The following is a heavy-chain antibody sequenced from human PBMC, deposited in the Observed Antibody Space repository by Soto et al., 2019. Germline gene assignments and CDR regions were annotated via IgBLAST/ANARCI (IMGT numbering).Heavy chain of an antibody. J-gene: IGHJ6*02. D-gene: IGHD2-15*01. V-gene: IGHV1-69*13. CDR1: GGTFSSYA. CDR2: IIPIFGTA. Sequence: ASVKVSCKASGGTFSSYAISWVRQAPGQGLEWMGGIIPIFGTANYAQKFQGRVTITADESTSTAYMELSSLRSEDTAVYYCARGYCSGGSCYSYYYYYGMDVWGQGTTVTVSS. CDR3: ARGYCSGGSCYSYYYYYGMDV.